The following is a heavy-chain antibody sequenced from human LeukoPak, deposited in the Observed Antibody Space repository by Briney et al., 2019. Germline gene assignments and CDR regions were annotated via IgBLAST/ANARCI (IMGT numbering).Heavy chain of an antibody. CDR1: GFTFSSYS. J-gene: IGHJ3*02. Sequence: GGSLRLSCAASGFTFSSYSMNWVRQAPGKGLEWVSSISSSGSYIYYADSVKGRFTISRDNAKNSLYLQMNSLRAEDTAVYYCARSLRDSYYYDSSGPGAFDIWGQGTMVTVSS. V-gene: IGHV3-21*01. CDR3: ARSLRDSYYYDSSGPGAFDI. D-gene: IGHD3-22*01. CDR2: ISSSGSYI.